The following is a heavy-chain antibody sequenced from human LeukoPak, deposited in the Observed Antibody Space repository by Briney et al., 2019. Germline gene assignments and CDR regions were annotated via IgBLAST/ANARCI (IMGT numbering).Heavy chain of an antibody. Sequence: SETLSLTCTVSGGSISSHYWSWIRQPPGKGLEWIGYISYSGSTNYNPSLKSRVNISVDTSKNQFSLKLSSVTAADTAVYYCARPVTYYDSSGYHDAFDIWGQGTMVTVSS. D-gene: IGHD3-22*01. J-gene: IGHJ3*02. CDR3: ARPVTYYDSSGYHDAFDI. CDR1: GGSISSHY. CDR2: ISYSGST. V-gene: IGHV4-59*08.